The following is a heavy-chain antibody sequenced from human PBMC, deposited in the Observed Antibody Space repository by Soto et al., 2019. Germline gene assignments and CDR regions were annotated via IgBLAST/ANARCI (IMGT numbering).Heavy chain of an antibody. D-gene: IGHD3-22*01. Sequence: EVQLLESGGGLVQPGGSLRLSCAASGFPFSGYAMSWVRRAPGKGPEWVSSISGSGESTHYADSVKGRSTISRDNSKNKLYLQMNSLRAEDAAVYYCATEGAGYYDSSPYDSWGQGTLVTVSS. CDR3: ATEGAGYYDSSPYDS. J-gene: IGHJ5*01. CDR1: GFPFSGYA. V-gene: IGHV3-23*01. CDR2: ISGSGEST.